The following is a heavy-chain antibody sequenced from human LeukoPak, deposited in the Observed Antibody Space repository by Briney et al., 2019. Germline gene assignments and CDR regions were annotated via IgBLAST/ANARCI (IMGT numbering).Heavy chain of an antibody. CDR3: ARDHVEPPRHYYDSSGYYLNHEYYFDY. J-gene: IGHJ4*02. CDR1: EFSFCSNY. D-gene: IGHD3-22*01. CDR2: IYSGGST. Sequence: GGSLRLSCAASEFSFCSNYMTWVRQAPGKGLEWVSLIYSGGSTYYADSVKGRFTISRDNSKNTLYLQMNSLSAEDTAVYYCARDHVEPPRHYYDSSGYYLNHEYYFDYWGQGTLVTVSS. V-gene: IGHV3-66*01.